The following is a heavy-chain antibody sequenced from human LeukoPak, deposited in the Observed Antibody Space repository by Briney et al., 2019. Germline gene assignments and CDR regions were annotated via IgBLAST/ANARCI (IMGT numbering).Heavy chain of an antibody. CDR1: GYTFTSYD. CDR2: MNPNSGNT. Sequence: ASVKVSCKASGYTFTSYDINWVRQATGQGLEWMGWMNPNSGNTGYAQKFQGRVTMTRNTSISTAYMELSSLRSEDTAVYYCARSRWRIGQQLSNRWFDPWGQGTLVTVSS. CDR3: ARSRWRIGQQLSNRWFDP. J-gene: IGHJ5*02. V-gene: IGHV1-8*01. D-gene: IGHD6-13*01.